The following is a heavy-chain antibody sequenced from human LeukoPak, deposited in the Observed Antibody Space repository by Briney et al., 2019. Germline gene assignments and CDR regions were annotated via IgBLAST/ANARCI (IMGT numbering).Heavy chain of an antibody. J-gene: IGHJ4*02. D-gene: IGHD1-1*01. V-gene: IGHV4-59*01. CDR2: IYYSGST. Sequence: PSETLSLTCTVSGGSISSYYWSWIRQPPGKGLEWIGYIYYSGSTNYNPSLKSRVTISVDTSKNQSSLKLSSVTAADTAVYYCARDLTGTLDYWGQGTLVTVSS. CDR1: GGSISSYY. CDR3: ARDLTGTLDY.